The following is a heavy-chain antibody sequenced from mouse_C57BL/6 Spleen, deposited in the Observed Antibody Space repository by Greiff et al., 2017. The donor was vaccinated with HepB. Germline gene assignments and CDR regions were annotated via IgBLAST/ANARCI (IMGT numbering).Heavy chain of an antibody. Sequence: QVQLKQSGAELVRPGASVTLSCKASGYTFTDYEMHWVKQTPVHGLEWIGAIDPETGGTAYNQKFKGKAILTADKSSSTAYMELRSLTSEASAVYYCTRNYYGSSYPWYFDVWGTGTTVTVSS. CDR1: GYTFTDYE. J-gene: IGHJ1*03. V-gene: IGHV1-15*01. CDR3: TRNYYGSSYPWYFDV. CDR2: IDPETGGT. D-gene: IGHD1-1*01.